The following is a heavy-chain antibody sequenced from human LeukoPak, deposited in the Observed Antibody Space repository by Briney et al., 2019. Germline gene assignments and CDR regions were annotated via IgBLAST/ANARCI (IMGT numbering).Heavy chain of an antibody. CDR2: IYTSEST. CDR1: GGSISSYY. D-gene: IGHD3-10*01. CDR3: ARDGGYGSGPSF. V-gene: IGHV4-4*07. Sequence: SETLSLTCTVSGGSISSYYWNWIRQPAGKGLEWIGRIYTSESTNYNPSLKSRVTMSVDTSKNQFSLKLSSMTAADTAVYYCARDGGYGSGPSFWGQGTLVTVSS. J-gene: IGHJ4*02.